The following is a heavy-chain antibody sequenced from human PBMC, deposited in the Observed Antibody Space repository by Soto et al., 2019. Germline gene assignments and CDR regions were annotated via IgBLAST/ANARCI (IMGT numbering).Heavy chain of an antibody. CDR2: IDPKSGRT. V-gene: IGHV1-2*02. CDR3: ARGPAVGNDY. Sequence: ASVKVSCKPCGYTFIDYYLHWVRQAPGQGLEWMGWIDPKSGRTNYAQKFQGSVTMTRDTSISTAYMELIRLTSDDTAVYYCARGPAVGNDYWGQGTLVTVSS. CDR1: GYTFIDYY. D-gene: IGHD2-2*01. J-gene: IGHJ4*02.